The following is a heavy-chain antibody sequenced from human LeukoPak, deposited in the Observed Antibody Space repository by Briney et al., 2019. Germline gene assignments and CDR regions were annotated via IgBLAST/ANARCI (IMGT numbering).Heavy chain of an antibody. V-gene: IGHV1-18*01. CDR3: ARDPSSYDSSGSLDY. J-gene: IGHJ4*02. D-gene: IGHD3-22*01. CDR1: GYTFTSYG. CDR2: ISAYNGNT. Sequence: ASVKVSYTASGYTFTSYGISWVRQAPGQGLEWMGWISAYNGNTNYAQKLQGRVTMTTDTSTSTAYMELRSLRSDDTAVYYCARDPSSYDSSGSLDYWGQGTLVTVSS.